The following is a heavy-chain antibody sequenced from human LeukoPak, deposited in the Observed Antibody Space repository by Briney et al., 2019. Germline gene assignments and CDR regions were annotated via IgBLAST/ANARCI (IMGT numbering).Heavy chain of an antibody. V-gene: IGHV1-69*13. D-gene: IGHD3-10*01. CDR2: IIPIFGTA. J-gene: IGHJ3*02. CDR3: ARDMRYYYGSGLDI. Sequence: ASVKVSCKASGGTFSSYAISWVRQAPGQGLEWMGGIIPIFGTANYAQKFQGRVTITADESTSTAYMELSSLRSEDTAVYYCARDMRYYYGSGLDIWGQGTMVTVSS. CDR1: GGTFSSYA.